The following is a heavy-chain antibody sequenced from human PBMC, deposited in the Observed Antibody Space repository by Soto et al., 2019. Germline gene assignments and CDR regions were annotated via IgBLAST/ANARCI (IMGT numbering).Heavy chain of an antibody. Sequence: EVQLVESGGGLVQPGRSLRLSCAASGFTFDDYAIHWVRKAPGKGLEWVSGISWRSGTLVYADTVKGRFIISTDNAKNSLYLQMNSLRPEDTALYYCAWYGDHDAFEIWGQGTMVTVSS. CDR2: ISWRSGTL. CDR3: AWYGDHDAFEI. CDR1: GFTFDDYA. J-gene: IGHJ3*02. D-gene: IGHD4-17*01. V-gene: IGHV3-9*01.